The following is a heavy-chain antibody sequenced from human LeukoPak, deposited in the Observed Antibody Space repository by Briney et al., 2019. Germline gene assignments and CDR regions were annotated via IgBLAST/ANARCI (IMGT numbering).Heavy chain of an antibody. Sequence: GGSLRLSCAASGFTFSSYSMNWVRQAPGKGLEWVSYISSSSSSIYYADSVKGRFTISRDNAKNSLYLQMNSLRDEDTAVYYCARIPGYSSGWYPLPDYYYGMDVWGQGTTVTVSS. J-gene: IGHJ6*02. CDR1: GFTFSSYS. CDR3: ARIPGYSSGWYPLPDYYYGMDV. CDR2: ISSSSSSI. D-gene: IGHD6-19*01. V-gene: IGHV3-48*02.